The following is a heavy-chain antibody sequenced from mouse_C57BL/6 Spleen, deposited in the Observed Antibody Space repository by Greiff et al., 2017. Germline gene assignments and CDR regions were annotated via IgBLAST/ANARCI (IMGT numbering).Heavy chain of an antibody. J-gene: IGHJ3*01. CDR1: GYAFSSYW. V-gene: IGHV1-80*01. CDR2: IYPGDGDT. D-gene: IGHD2-4*01. CDR3: ARALYYDYDLAY. Sequence: QVQLQQSGAELVKPGASVKISCKASGYAFSSYWMNWVKQRPGKGLEWIGQIYPGDGDTNYNGKFKGKATLTADKSSSTAYMQLSSLTSEDSAVYFCARALYYDYDLAYWGQGTLVTFSA.